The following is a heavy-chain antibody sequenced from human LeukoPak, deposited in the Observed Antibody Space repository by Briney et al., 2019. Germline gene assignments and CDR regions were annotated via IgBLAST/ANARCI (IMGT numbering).Heavy chain of an antibody. J-gene: IGHJ6*03. CDR3: AKDGTGYYYYMDV. CDR2: IRYDGSNK. D-gene: IGHD1-1*01. CDR1: GFTFSSYG. Sequence: PGGSLRLPRAASGFTFSSYGMHWLRQARGKGLEWVAFIRYDGSNKYYADSVKGRFTISRDNSKNTLYLQMNSLRAEDTAEYYCAKDGTGYYYYMDVWGKGTTVTVSS. V-gene: IGHV3-30*02.